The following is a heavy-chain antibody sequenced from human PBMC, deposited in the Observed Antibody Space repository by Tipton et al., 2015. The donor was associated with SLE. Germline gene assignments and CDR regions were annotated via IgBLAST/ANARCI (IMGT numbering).Heavy chain of an antibody. J-gene: IGHJ5*02. CDR3: ARWIAAGATGWFDP. D-gene: IGHD4-17*01. Sequence: TLSLTCDVSGYSISSGYYWGWIRKTPGKGLGGSGSFFHGGSTYYNPSLKSRVTISVDTSKNQFSLRLQSVTAADTAVYFCARWIAAGATGWFDPWGQGSQVTVSS. V-gene: IGHV4-38-2*01. CDR2: FFHGGST. CDR1: GYSISSGYY.